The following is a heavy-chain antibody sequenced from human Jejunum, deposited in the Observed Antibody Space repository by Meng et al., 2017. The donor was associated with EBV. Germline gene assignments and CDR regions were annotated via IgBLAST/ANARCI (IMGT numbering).Heavy chain of an antibody. CDR1: GFPLGFHD. CDR3: ARRAVPDI. J-gene: IGHJ4*02. Sequence: QWQLEESGVWVWQPGSALRLPCPASGFPLGFHDIYWVRQAPGKGLEWVAGISYDVFNKFYADSVKGRFTISRDKSQTSVDLQMNSLRPEDSAVYYCARRAVPDIWGQGALVTVSS. D-gene: IGHD6-19*01. CDR2: ISYDVFNK. V-gene: IGHV3-30*01.